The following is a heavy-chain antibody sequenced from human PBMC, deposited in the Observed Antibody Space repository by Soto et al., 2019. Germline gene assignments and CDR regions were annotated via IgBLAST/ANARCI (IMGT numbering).Heavy chain of an antibody. J-gene: IGHJ1*01. V-gene: IGHV1-2*02. CDR3: ATYYYDSSGYRQYFQH. CDR2: INPNSGGT. Sequence: GASVKVSCKASGYTFTGYYMHWVRQAPGQGLEWMGWINPNSGGTNYAQKFQGRVTMTRDTSISTAYMELSRLRSDDTAVYYCATYYYDSSGYRQYFQHWGQGTLVTVSS. D-gene: IGHD3-22*01. CDR1: GYTFTGYY.